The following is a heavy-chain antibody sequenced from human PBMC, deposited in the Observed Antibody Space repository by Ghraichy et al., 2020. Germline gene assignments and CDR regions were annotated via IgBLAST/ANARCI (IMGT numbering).Heavy chain of an antibody. D-gene: IGHD2-21*02. Sequence: GGSLRLSCAASGFTFSSYAMSWVRQAPGKGLEWVSGISDNSGSTYHADSGKGRFTVSRDTSKSTLYLQLNSLRAEDTAVYYCAKGRGSGCYSGMDVWGQGATVTVSS. CDR2: ISDNSGST. V-gene: IGHV3-23*01. CDR3: AKGRGSGCYSGMDV. J-gene: IGHJ6*02. CDR1: GFTFSSYA.